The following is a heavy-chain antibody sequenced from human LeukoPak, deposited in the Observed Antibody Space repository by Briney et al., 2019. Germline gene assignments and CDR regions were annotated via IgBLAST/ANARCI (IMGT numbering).Heavy chain of an antibody. V-gene: IGHV4-39*07. Sequence: SETLSLNCTVSGGSISSSSYYWGWIRQPPGKGLEWIGIIYYSGSTYYNPSLKSRVTISVDTSKNQFSLKLSSVTAADTAVYYGAKKDGDFWGQGTLVTVSS. CDR2: IYYSGST. J-gene: IGHJ4*02. CDR1: GGSISSSSYY. CDR3: AKKDGDF.